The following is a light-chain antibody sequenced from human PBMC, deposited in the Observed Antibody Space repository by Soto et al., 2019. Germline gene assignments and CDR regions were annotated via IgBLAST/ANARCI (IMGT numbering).Light chain of an antibody. J-gene: IGLJ7*01. CDR2: DVS. Sequence: QSALTQPASVSGSPGQSITISCTGTSSDVGGYDHVSWYQHHPGKAPKLMIFDVSHRPSGVSDRFSGSKSGNTASLTISGLQAEDEADYYCSSYTSTNIPIFGGGTQLTVL. V-gene: IGLV2-14*03. CDR1: SSDVGGYDH. CDR3: SSYTSTNIPI.